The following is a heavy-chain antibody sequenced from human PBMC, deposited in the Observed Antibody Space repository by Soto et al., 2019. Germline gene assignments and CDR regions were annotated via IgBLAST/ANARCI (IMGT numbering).Heavy chain of an antibody. D-gene: IGHD7-27*01. CDR2: ISSSSSYI. V-gene: IGHV3-21*01. Sequence: EVQLVESGGGLVKPGGSLRLSCAASGFTFSSYSMNWVRQAPGKGLEWVSSISSSSSYIYYADSVKGRFTISTDNAKNSLYLHMNSLRAEHTAVYYCARGPLTDAFEIWGQGTMVTVSS. CDR1: GFTFSSYS. J-gene: IGHJ3*02. CDR3: ARGPLTDAFEI.